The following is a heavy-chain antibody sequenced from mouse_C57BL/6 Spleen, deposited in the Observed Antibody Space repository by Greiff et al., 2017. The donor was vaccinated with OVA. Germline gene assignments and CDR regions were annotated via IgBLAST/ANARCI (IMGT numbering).Heavy chain of an antibody. CDR2: ISSGSSTI. CDR1: GFTFRDYG. V-gene: IGHV5-17*01. J-gene: IGHJ4*01. D-gene: IGHD2-4*01. Sequence: EVKLVESGGGLVKPGGSLKLSCAASGFTFRDYGMHWVRQAPEKGLEWVAYISSGSSTIYYADTVKGRFTISSDNAKNTLFLQMTSLRSEDTAMYYCARPNDYERDYAMDYWGEGTSVTVSS. CDR3: ARPNDYERDYAMDY.